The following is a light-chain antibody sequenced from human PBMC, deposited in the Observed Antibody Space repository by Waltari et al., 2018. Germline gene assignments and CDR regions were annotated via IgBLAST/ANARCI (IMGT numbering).Light chain of an antibody. V-gene: IGKV1-33*01. Sequence: DIQMTQSPSSLSASVGDRVTLTCQANQDINIPLNWYQLISGKAPKLLIYDASSLESGVPSRFSGSTSGTEFTFTISSLQPEDTATYYCHQYHDLPLTFGGGTKVEIK. CDR3: HQYHDLPLT. J-gene: IGKJ4*01. CDR2: DAS. CDR1: QDINIP.